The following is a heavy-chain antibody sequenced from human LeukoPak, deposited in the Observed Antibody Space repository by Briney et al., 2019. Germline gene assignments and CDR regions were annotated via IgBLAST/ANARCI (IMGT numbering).Heavy chain of an antibody. D-gene: IGHD3-22*01. Sequence: SDTLSLTCTVSGGPNSSYYWRWMRPPAGKALEWIGRVYTSGSTNYNPSLKSRVPMSVYTSKNQFSLKLSSVTAADTAVYYCARYYYYDSSGYYYNWFDPWGQGTLVTVSS. V-gene: IGHV4-4*07. CDR3: ARYYYYDSSGYYYNWFDP. J-gene: IGHJ5*02. CDR1: GGPNSSYY. CDR2: VYTSGST.